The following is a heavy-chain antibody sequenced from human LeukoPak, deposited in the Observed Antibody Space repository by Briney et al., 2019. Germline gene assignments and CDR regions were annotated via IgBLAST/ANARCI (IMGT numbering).Heavy chain of an antibody. D-gene: IGHD3-10*01. J-gene: IGHJ6*02. CDR1: GGSFSGYY. CDR2: INHSGST. CDR3: ARRFYYYYYGMDV. V-gene: IGHV4-34*01. Sequence: SETLSLTCAVYGGSFSGYYWSWIRQPPGKGLEWIGEINHSGSTNYNPSLKSRVTISVDTSKNQFPLKLSSVTAADTAVYYCARRFYYYYYGMDVWGQGTTVTVSS.